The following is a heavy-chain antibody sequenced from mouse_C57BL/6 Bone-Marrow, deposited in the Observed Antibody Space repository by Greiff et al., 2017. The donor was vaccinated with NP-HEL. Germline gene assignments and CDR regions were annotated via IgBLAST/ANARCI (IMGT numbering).Heavy chain of an antibody. CDR2: INPYNGGT. Sequence: EVKLQQSGPVLVKPGASVKMSCKASGYTFTDYYMNWVKQSHGKSLEWIGVINPYNGGTSYNQKFKGKATLTVDKSSSTAYMELNSLTSEDSAVYYCARPTMITHYYAMDYWGQGTSVTVSS. V-gene: IGHV1-19*01. D-gene: IGHD2-4*01. CDR1: GYTFTDYY. CDR3: ARPTMITHYYAMDY. J-gene: IGHJ4*01.